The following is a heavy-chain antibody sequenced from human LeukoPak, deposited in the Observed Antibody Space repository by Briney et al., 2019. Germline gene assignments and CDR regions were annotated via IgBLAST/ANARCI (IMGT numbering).Heavy chain of an antibody. CDR1: GFSFSSYA. D-gene: IGHD3-10*01. V-gene: IGHV3-23*01. CDR2: ISGSGSTA. J-gene: IGHJ4*02. Sequence: PGGSLRLSCVACGFSFSSYALSWVRRAPGKGLEWVSGISGSGSTAVYTDSVRGRFTVSRDNSKNTLYLQMNSLRDEDTAVYYCAKDALGGSGSYSWGTFDYWGQGTLVTVSS. CDR3: AKDALGGSGSYSWGTFDY.